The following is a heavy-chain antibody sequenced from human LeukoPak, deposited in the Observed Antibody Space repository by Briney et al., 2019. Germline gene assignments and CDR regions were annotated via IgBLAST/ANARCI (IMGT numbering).Heavy chain of an antibody. CDR2: IYYSGST. Sequence: SETLSLTCTVSGGSISSGDYYWSWIRQPPGKGLEWIGYIYYSGSTYYNPSLKNRVTISVDTSKNQFSLKLSSVTAADTAVYYCARSLPYYYDSRGYYFDYWGQGTLVTVSS. D-gene: IGHD3-22*01. CDR3: ARSLPYYYDSRGYYFDY. V-gene: IGHV4-30-4*01. CDR1: GGSISSGDYY. J-gene: IGHJ4*02.